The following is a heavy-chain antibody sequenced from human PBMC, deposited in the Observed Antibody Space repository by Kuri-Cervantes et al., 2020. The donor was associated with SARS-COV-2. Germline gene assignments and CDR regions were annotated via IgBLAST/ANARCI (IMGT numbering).Heavy chain of an antibody. D-gene: IGHD2-2*01. CDR2: IYYSGST. CDR3: AGATSFTSIYYYFDS. CDR1: GGSISSYY. Sequence: SETLSLTCTVSGGSISSYYWSWIRQPPGKGLEWIGYIYYSGSTNYNPSLKSRVTISVDTSKNQFSLKLSSVTAADTAVYYCAGATSFTSIYYYFDSWGQGNLVTVSS. V-gene: IGHV4-59*01. J-gene: IGHJ4*02.